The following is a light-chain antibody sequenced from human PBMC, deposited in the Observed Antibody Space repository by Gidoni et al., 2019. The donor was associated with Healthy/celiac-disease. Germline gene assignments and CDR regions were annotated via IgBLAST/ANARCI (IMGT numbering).Light chain of an antibody. Sequence: QSALTQPRSVSGSPGQSVTISCTGTSSDVGGYNYVSWYQQHPGKAPKLMIYDVSKRPSGVPDRFSGSKSGNTASLTISGLQAEDEADYYCCSYAGSFMWWFGGGTKLTVL. CDR2: DVS. CDR1: SSDVGGYNY. V-gene: IGLV2-11*01. J-gene: IGLJ3*02. CDR3: CSYAGSFMWW.